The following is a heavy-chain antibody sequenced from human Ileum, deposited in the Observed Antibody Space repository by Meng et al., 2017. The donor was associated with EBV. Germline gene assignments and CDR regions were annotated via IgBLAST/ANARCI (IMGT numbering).Heavy chain of an antibody. CDR3: ARHHHSPTFDY. CDR1: GGSISSSSYY. J-gene: IGHJ4*02. Sequence: LQLQDAGPGLVKPSETLSLTCTVSGGSISSSSYYWAWIRQPPGEGLEWIGSVVYSGTTYYTSSLKSRVSISVETSKNQFSLKLSSVTAADTAVYYCARHHHSPTFDYWGQGTLVTVSS. CDR2: VVYSGTT. D-gene: IGHD1-14*01. V-gene: IGHV4-39*01.